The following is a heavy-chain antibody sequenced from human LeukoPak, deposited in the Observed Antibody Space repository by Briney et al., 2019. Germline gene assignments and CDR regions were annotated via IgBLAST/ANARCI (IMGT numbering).Heavy chain of an antibody. CDR2: ISAYNGNT. D-gene: IGHD1-26*01. J-gene: IGHJ6*03. CDR1: GYTFTSYG. CDR3: ARVLGGATSDYYYYYMDV. V-gene: IGHV1-18*01. Sequence: ASVKVSCKASGYTFTSYGISWVRQAPGQGLEWMGWISAYNGNTNYAQKLQGRVTMTTDTSTSTAYMELRSLRSDDTAVYYCARVLGGATSDYYYYYMDVWGKGTTVTVSS.